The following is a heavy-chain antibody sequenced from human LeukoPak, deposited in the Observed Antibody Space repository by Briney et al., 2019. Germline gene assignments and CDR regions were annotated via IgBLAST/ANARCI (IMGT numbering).Heavy chain of an antibody. CDR1: GFTFTNYA. CDR3: ARAYSYGIFYFDY. V-gene: IGHV3-48*03. CDR2: ISSSGSTI. Sequence: QPGRSLRLSCAASGFTFTNYAMHWVRQAPGKGLEWVSYISSSGSTIYYADSVKGRFTISRDNAKNSLYLQMNSLRAEDTAVYYCARAYSYGIFYFDYWGQGTLVTVSS. D-gene: IGHD5-18*01. J-gene: IGHJ4*02.